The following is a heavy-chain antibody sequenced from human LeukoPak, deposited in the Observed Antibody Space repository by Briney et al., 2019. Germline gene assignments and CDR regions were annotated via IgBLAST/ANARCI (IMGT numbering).Heavy chain of an antibody. D-gene: IGHD3-10*01. CDR3: ARVPSMVRGVMAEYYYHVMDP. J-gene: IGHJ6*02. Sequence: ASVKLSFSSSGGTFSIYAISRVRQAPGQGLEWMGGIIPIFGTANYAQKFQGRVTITADESTSTAYMELSSLRSEDTAVYYCARVPSMVRGVMAEYYYHVMDPWGRGTTVTVSS. CDR2: IIPIFGTA. CDR1: GGTFSIYA. V-gene: IGHV1-69*13.